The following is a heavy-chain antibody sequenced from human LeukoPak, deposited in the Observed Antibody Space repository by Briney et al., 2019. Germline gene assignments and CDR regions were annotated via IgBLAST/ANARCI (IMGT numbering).Heavy chain of an antibody. V-gene: IGHV4-38-2*02. CDR3: ARHDPQWLVPFDAFDI. J-gene: IGHJ3*02. CDR1: GYSISSGYY. CDR2: IHHSGST. Sequence: SETLSLTCIVSGYSISSGYYWGWIRQPPGKGLEWIGNIHHSGSTYYNPSLKSRVTISVDTSKNQFSLKLSSVTAADTAVYYCARHDPQWLVPFDAFDIWGQGTMVTVSS. D-gene: IGHD6-19*01.